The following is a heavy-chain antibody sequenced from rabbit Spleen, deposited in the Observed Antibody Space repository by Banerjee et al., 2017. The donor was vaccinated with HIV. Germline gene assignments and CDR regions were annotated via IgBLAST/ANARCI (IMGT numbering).Heavy chain of an antibody. CDR1: GFSFSDGDV. V-gene: IGHV1S45*01. J-gene: IGHJ4*01. D-gene: IGHD6-1*01. Sequence: QEQLEESGGGLVKPEGSLTLTCKASGFSFSDGDVMCWVRQAPGKGLELIACIYTSSGSTWYASWAKGRFTISKTSSTTVTLQMTSLTAADTATYFCARTTYGSTGYAYVPYYFNLWGPGTLVTVS. CDR3: ARTTYGSTGYAYVPYYFNL. CDR2: IYTSSGST.